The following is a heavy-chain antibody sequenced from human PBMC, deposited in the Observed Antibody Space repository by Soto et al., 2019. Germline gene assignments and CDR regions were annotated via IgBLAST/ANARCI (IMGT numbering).Heavy chain of an antibody. Sequence: PSETLSLTCGVSGVSISSGGYSWNWIRQPPGKGLQWIAYIHHSGTTYYNPSLKSRVTISLDRSKNQFSLNLSSVTAADTAVYYCARDDTDDAFDLWGQGTFVTVS. D-gene: IGHD3-9*01. J-gene: IGHJ3*01. CDR3: ARDDTDDAFDL. V-gene: IGHV4-30-2*01. CDR1: GVSISSGGYS. CDR2: IHHSGTT.